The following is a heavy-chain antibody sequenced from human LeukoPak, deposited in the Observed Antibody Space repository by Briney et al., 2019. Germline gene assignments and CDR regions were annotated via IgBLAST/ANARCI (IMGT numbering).Heavy chain of an antibody. CDR2: IIPIFGTA. V-gene: IGHV1-69*05. D-gene: IGHD4-17*01. CDR1: GGTFSSYA. J-gene: IGHJ6*03. Sequence: SVKVSCKASGGTFSSYAISWVRQAPGQGLEWMGGIIPIFGTANYAQKLQGRVTMTTDTSTSTAYMELRSLRSDDTAVYYCARLNYGDYYYMDVWGKGTTVTVSS. CDR3: ARLNYGDYYYMDV.